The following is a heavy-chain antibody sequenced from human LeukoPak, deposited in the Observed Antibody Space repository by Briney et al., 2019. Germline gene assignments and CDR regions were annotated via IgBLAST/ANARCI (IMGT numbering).Heavy chain of an antibody. CDR2: TRNKANNYAT. J-gene: IGHJ4*02. Sequence: GGSLRLSCAASGYTFSDHYIDWVRQAPGKGLEWVGHTRNKANNYATEYAATVKGRFTISRDDSRNSVYLQMNSLKTEDTAVYYCTRWRSGTSDWGQGTLVTVSS. V-gene: IGHV3-72*01. CDR3: TRWRSGTSD. D-gene: IGHD4-23*01. CDR1: GYTFSDHY.